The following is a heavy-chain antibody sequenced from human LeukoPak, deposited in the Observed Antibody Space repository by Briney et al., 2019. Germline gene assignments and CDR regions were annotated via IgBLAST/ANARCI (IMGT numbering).Heavy chain of an antibody. CDR2: ISGHGDIT. D-gene: IGHD3-22*01. CDR1: GFIFRNYG. J-gene: IGHJ3*02. CDR3: AKASYDSSGFDAFDI. V-gene: IGHV3-23*01. Sequence: GGSLRLSCAASGFIFRNYGMNWVRQAPGKGLEWVSGISGHGDITYYADSVKGRFTISRDNSRNTVYLQMNSLRAEDTAVYYCAKASYDSSGFDAFDIWGQGTMVTVSS.